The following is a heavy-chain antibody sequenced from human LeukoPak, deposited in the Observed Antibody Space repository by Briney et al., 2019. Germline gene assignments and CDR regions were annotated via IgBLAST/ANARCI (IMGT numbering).Heavy chain of an antibody. CDR1: GFTFSSYS. CDR3: ARDVSQDY. J-gene: IGHJ4*02. CDR2: ISSSSGYI. V-gene: IGHV3-21*01. D-gene: IGHD3-16*02. Sequence: GGSLRLSCAASGFTFSSYSMNWVRQAPGNGLEWVSSISSSSGYIYYADSVKGRFTISRDNAKNSLYLQMNSLRAEDTAVYYCARDVSQDYWGQGTLVTVSS.